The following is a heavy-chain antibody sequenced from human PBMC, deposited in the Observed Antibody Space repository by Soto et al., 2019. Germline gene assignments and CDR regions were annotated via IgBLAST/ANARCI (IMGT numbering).Heavy chain of an antibody. D-gene: IGHD2-15*01. CDR3: ARDTGYCSGGSCYYFDY. CDR2: IYYSGST. CDR1: GGSISSGGYY. J-gene: IGHJ4*02. Sequence: QVQLQESGPGLVKPSQTLSLTCTVSGGSISSGGYYWSWIRQHPGKGLEWIGYIYYSGSTYYNPSLKSRVTISVDTSKNQFSLKLSSVTAADTAVYYYARDTGYCSGGSCYYFDYWGQGTLVTVSS. V-gene: IGHV4-31*03.